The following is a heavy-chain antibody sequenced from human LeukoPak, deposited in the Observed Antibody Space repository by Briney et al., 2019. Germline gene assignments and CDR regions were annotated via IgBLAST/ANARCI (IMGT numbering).Heavy chain of an antibody. V-gene: IGHV4-59*11. CDR2: FSYSGST. J-gene: IGHJ4*02. D-gene: IGHD7-27*01. Sequence: SETLSLACTVSGASMRTHYWSWIRQPPGEGLEWIGYFSYSGSTNHNPSLKSRVTLSVDTSTNQFSLKLNSMTAADTAVYYCARGERLGPDYWGQGTLVTVSS. CDR3: ARGERLGPDY. CDR1: GASMRTHY.